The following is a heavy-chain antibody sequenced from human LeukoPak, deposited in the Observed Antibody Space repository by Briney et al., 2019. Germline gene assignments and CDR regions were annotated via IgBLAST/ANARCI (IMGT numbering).Heavy chain of an antibody. V-gene: IGHV3-13*01. CDR2: IGTAGDT. CDR1: GFTFSSYD. J-gene: IGHJ4*02. CDR3: ASGYRAAGFGY. D-gene: IGHD6-13*01. Sequence: PGGSLRLSCAASGFTFSSYDMHWVRQATGKGLEWVSAIGTAGDTYYPGSVKGRFTISRENAKNSLYLQMNSLRAGDTAVYYCASGYRAAGFGYWGQGTLVTVSS.